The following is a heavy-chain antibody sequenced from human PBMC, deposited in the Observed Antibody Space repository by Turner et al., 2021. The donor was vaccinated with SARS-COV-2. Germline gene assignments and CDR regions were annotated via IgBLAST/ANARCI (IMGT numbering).Heavy chain of an antibody. J-gene: IGHJ3*02. CDR2: IKSLPDEATT. Sequence: EVQLVESGGGLVKPGGSLSLSCAASGFTFSDAWMDWVRQAPGKGLEWVGRIKSLPDEATTVYAAPVQGRFSISRDDSKNMVHLQMSSLTTEDTAVYYCCTDLSDDIPHDALDIWGRGTVVTVSS. D-gene: IGHD3-9*01. CDR3: CTDLSDDIPHDALDI. V-gene: IGHV3-15*01. CDR1: GFTFSDAW.